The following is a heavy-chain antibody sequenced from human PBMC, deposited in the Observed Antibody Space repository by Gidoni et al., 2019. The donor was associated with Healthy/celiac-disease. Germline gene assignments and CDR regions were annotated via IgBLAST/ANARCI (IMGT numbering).Heavy chain of an antibody. D-gene: IGHD2-15*01. CDR2: IYTSGST. CDR3: ARERPVVEDFDY. CDR1: GGSISSYY. J-gene: IGHJ4*02. Sequence: QVQLQESGPGLVKPSETLSLTCTVLGGSISSYYWCWIRQPAGKGLEWFGRIYTSGSTDYNPSLKSRVTMSVDTSKNQFSLKLSSVTAADTAVYNCARERPVVEDFDYWGQGTLVTVSS. V-gene: IGHV4-4*07.